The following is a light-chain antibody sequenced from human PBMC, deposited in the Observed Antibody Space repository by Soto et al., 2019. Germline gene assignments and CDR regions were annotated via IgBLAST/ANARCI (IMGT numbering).Light chain of an antibody. CDR1: SSDVGGYNY. CDR3: SSYAGSNNLVV. J-gene: IGLJ2*01. V-gene: IGLV2-8*01. Sequence: QSALTQPHSASGSPGQSVTLSCTGTSSDVGGYNYVSWYQQHPGKAPKLMIYAVSKRPSGVPERFSGSKSGNTASLTVSGLQAEDEADYYCSSYAGSNNLVVFGGGTKLTVL. CDR2: AVS.